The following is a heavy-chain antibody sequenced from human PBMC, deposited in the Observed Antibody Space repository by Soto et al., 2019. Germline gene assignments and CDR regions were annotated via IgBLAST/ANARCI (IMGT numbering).Heavy chain of an antibody. D-gene: IGHD1-26*01. CDR1: GGTFSSYA. Sequence: SVKVSCKASGGTFSSYAISWVRQAPGQGLEWMGGIIPIFGTANYAQKFQGRVTITADESTSTAYMELSSQRSEDTAVYYCARHSGSYWEFDYWGQGTLVTVSS. J-gene: IGHJ4*02. CDR2: IIPIFGTA. V-gene: IGHV1-69*13. CDR3: ARHSGSYWEFDY.